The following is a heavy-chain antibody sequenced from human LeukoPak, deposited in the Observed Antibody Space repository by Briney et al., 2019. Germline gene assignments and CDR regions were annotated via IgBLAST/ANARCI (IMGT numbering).Heavy chain of an antibody. D-gene: IGHD5-12*01. J-gene: IGHJ4*02. V-gene: IGHV1-2*06. Sequence: GASVKVSCKASGYTFTGYYMHWVRQAPGQGLEWMGRINPNSGGTNYAQKFQGRVTMTRDTSISTVYMELSRLRSDDTAVYYCARVKSHSGYDLDYWGQGTLVTVSS. CDR1: GYTFTGYY. CDR3: ARVKSHSGYDLDY. CDR2: INPNSGGT.